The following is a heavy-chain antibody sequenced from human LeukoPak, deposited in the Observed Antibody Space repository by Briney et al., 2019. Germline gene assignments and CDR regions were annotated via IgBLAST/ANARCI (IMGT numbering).Heavy chain of an antibody. Sequence: GGSLRLSCAASGFTFSNAWMSWVRQAPGKGLEWVGRIKSKTDGGTTDYAAPVKGRFTISRDNSKNTLYLQMTSLRSEDTALYFCANRFCGGDCSLRDALYVWGQGTMVVVSS. V-gene: IGHV3-15*01. CDR2: IKSKTDGGTT. D-gene: IGHD2-21*02. CDR3: ANRFCGGDCSLRDALYV. J-gene: IGHJ3*01. CDR1: GFTFSNAW.